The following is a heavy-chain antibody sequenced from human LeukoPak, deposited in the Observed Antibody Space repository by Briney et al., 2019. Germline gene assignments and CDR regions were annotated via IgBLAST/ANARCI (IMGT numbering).Heavy chain of an antibody. J-gene: IGHJ4*02. Sequence: PGGSLRLSCAASGFTFSSYAMSWVRQAPGKGLEWVALISYDGSNKYYADSVKGRFTISRDNSKNTLYLQMNSLRAEDTAVYYCAKERYSYERYFDYWGQGTLVTVSS. V-gene: IGHV3-30*18. CDR3: AKERYSYERYFDY. D-gene: IGHD5-18*01. CDR2: ISYDGSNK. CDR1: GFTFSSYA.